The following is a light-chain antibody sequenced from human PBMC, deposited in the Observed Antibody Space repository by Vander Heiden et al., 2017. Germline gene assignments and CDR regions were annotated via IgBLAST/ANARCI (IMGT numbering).Light chain of an antibody. J-gene: IGKJ1*01. V-gene: IGKV1-5*01. CDR2: DAS. CDR3: QQYNSPMT. Sequence: DIQMTQSLSTLSASVGDRVTITCRASQSISSWLAWYQQKPGKAPKLLIYDASSLESGVPSRFSGSGSGTEFTLTISSLQPDDVATYYCQQYNSPMTFGQGTKVEIK. CDR1: QSISSW.